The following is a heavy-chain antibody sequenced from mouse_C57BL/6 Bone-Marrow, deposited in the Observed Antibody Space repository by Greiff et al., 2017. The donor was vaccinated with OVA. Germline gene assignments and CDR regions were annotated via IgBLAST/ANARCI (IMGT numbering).Heavy chain of an antibody. V-gene: IGHV1-4*01. J-gene: IGHJ2*01. Sequence: VQLQQSGAELARPGASVKMSCKASGYTFTSYTMHWVKQRPGQGLEWIGYINPSSGYTKYNQKFKDKATLTADKSSSTAYMQLSSLTSEDSAVYNCARGGAVEGGYWGQGNTLTVSS. CDR3: ARGGAVEGGY. CDR1: GYTFTSYT. CDR2: INPSSGYT. D-gene: IGHD1-1*01.